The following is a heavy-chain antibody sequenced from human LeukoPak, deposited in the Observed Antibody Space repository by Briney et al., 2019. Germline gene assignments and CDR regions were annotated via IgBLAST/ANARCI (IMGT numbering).Heavy chain of an antibody. Sequence: SETLSLTCTVSGGSISSSSYYWGWIRQPPGKGLEWIGSIYYSGSTYYNPSLKSRVTISVDTSKNQFSLKLSSVPAADTAVYYCASYDFWSGYYYGYWGQGTLVTVSS. V-gene: IGHV4-39*07. CDR1: GGSISSSSYY. J-gene: IGHJ4*02. CDR2: IYYSGST. D-gene: IGHD3-3*01. CDR3: ASYDFWSGYYYGY.